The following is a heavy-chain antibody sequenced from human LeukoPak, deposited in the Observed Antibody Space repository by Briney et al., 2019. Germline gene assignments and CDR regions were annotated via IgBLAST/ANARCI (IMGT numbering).Heavy chain of an antibody. CDR1: GFTFSSYG. Sequence: GGSLRLSCAASGFTFSSYGMHWVRQGPGKGLEWVAVIWYDGSNKYYADSVKGRFTISRDNSKNTLYLQMNSLRAEDTAVYYCAKDADKFCSSPTSRGGSFEMGGKGTMAPV. CDR3: AKDADKFCSSPTSRGGSFEM. CDR2: IWYDGSNK. D-gene: IGHD2-2*01. V-gene: IGHV3-33*06. J-gene: IGHJ3*02.